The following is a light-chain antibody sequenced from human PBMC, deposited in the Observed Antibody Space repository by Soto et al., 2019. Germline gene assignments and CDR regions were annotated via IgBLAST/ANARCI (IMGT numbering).Light chain of an antibody. CDR2: GAS. J-gene: IGKJ5*01. CDR1: QSVSSSY. V-gene: IGKV3D-20*02. CDR3: QQRSNWPPIT. Sequence: ESVWAESPGSLSLSPGGRATLACRASQSVSSSYLAWYQQKPGQAPRLLIYGASSRATGIPDRFSGSGSGTDFTLTISSLEPEDFAVYYCQQRSNWPPITSGQGTRLEI.